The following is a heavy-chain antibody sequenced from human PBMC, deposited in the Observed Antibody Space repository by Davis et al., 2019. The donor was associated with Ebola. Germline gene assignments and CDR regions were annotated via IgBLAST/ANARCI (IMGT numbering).Heavy chain of an antibody. CDR1: GFTFSSYG. V-gene: IGHV3-33*01. D-gene: IGHD2-2*01. Sequence: PGGSLRLSCAASGFTFSSYGMHWVRQAPGKGLEWVAVIWYDGSNKYYADSVKGRFTISRDNSKNTLYLQMNSLRAEDTAVYYCARDLGPIVVVPAATEDAFDIWGQGTMVTVSS. J-gene: IGHJ3*02. CDR3: ARDLGPIVVVPAATEDAFDI. CDR2: IWYDGSNK.